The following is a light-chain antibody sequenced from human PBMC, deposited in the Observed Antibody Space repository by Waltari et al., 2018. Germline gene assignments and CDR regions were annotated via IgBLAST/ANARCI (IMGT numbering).Light chain of an antibody. CDR3: QQYNDWPGLT. J-gene: IGKJ4*01. Sequence: EIVMTQSPATLSVSPGERVTLSCRARQYVSGKLAWYQQKPGLAPRLLIPGAATRATGVPARFSGSGSGTECTLTISSLQSEDFAVYYCQQYNDWPGLTFGGGTRVEIK. V-gene: IGKV3-15*01. CDR1: QYVSGK. CDR2: GAA.